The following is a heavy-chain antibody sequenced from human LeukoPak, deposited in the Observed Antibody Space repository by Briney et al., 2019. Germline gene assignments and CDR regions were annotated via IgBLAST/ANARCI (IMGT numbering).Heavy chain of an antibody. J-gene: IGHJ3*02. CDR2: IRSKANSYAT. CDR3: TTDPWYYYDSSGPDAFDI. Sequence: PGGSLRLSCAASGFTFSGSAMHWVRQASGKGLEWVGRIRSKANSYATAYAASVKGRFTISRDDSKNTAYLQMNSLKTEDTAVYYCTTDPWYYYDSSGPDAFDIWGQGTMVTVSS. D-gene: IGHD3-22*01. V-gene: IGHV3-73*01. CDR1: GFTFSGSA.